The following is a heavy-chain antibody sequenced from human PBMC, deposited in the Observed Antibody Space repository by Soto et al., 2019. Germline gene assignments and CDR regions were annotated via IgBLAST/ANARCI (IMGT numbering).Heavy chain of an antibody. V-gene: IGHV1-46*01. D-gene: IGHD7-27*01. Sequence: ASVKVSCKASGYTFTSYYMHWVRQAPGQGLEWMGIINPSGGSTSYAQKFQGRVTMTRDTSTSTVYMELSSLRSEDTAVYYCAREKLGTYSYYGMDVWGQGTTVTVSS. CDR3: AREKLGTYSYYGMDV. CDR2: INPSGGST. CDR1: GYTFTSYY. J-gene: IGHJ6*02.